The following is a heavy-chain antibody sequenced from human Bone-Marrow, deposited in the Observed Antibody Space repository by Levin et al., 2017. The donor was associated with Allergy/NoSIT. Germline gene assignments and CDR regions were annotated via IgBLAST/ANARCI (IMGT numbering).Heavy chain of an antibody. V-gene: IGHV4-30-2*01. D-gene: IGHD4-17*01. CDR2: IFDSGNT. Sequence: SQTLSLTCAVSRGSITSGAYSLSWIRQPPGKGLEWIGYIFDSGNTYYNPSLKSRVTILVDMSKKRFSLRLTSVTAADTAVYYCARGTTVTPGGTVSFDIWGQGTFVTVS. CDR3: ARGTTVTPGGTVSFDI. J-gene: IGHJ3*02. CDR1: RGSITSGAYS.